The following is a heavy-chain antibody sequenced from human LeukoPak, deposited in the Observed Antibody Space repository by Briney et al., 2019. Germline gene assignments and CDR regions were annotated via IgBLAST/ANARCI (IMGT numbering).Heavy chain of an antibody. V-gene: IGHV4-59*05. J-gene: IGHJ5*02. CDR2: IYDSGST. Sequence: SETLSLTCTVSGGSISSYYWSWIRQPPGKGLEWIGSIYDSGSTYYNPSLKSRVTISVGTSKNQFSLKLNSVTAADTAVYYCARHYGPWGQGTLVTVSS. CDR1: GGSISSYY. CDR3: ARHYGP. D-gene: IGHD3-16*01.